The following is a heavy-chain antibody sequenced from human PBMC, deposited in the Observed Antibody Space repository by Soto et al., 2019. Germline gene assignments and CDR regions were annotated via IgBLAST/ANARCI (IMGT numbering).Heavy chain of an antibody. Sequence: SGPTLVNATHTLPLTCTFSGFPLSTSGMCVNWIRQPPGKPXEWLALIGCVDYRFYSKSLXTRLTISQDTSKHHVVLTMTNMDPVATATYYCGRTGHTTRGLMDLLGHGSTVTVSS. V-gene: IGHV2-70*01. CDR2: IGCVDYR. D-gene: IGHD2-2*01. CDR3: GRTGHTTRGLMDL. J-gene: IGHJ6*02. CDR1: GFPLSTSGMC.